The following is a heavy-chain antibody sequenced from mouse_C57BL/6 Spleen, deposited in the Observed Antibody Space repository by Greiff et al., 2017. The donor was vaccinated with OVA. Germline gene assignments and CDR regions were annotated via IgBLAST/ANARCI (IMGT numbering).Heavy chain of an antibody. Sequence: QVQLQQPGAELVKPGASVKLSCKASGYTFTSYWMHWVKQRPGQGLEWIGMIHPNSGSTNYNEKFKSKATLTVDKSSSTAYMQLSSLTSEDSAVYYCARGGGSSYPFAYWGQGTLVTVSA. CDR2: IHPNSGST. J-gene: IGHJ3*01. D-gene: IGHD1-1*01. V-gene: IGHV1-64*01. CDR1: GYTFTSYW. CDR3: ARGGGSSYPFAY.